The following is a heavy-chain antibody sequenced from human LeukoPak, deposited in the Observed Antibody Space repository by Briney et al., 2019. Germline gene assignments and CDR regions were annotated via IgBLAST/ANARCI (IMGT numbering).Heavy chain of an antibody. D-gene: IGHD3-16*01. CDR3: ARGGGLDV. CDR2: INHNGNVN. J-gene: IGHJ6*02. CDR1: GFTFSSYW. Sequence: GGSLRLSCAASGFTFSSYWMNWAHRAPGKGLEWVASINHNGNVNYYVDSVKGRFTISRDNAKNSLYLQMSNLRAEDTAVYFCARGGGLDVWGQGATVTVSS. V-gene: IGHV3-7*03.